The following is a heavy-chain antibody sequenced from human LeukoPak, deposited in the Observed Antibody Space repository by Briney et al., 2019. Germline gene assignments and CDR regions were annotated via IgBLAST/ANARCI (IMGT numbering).Heavy chain of an antibody. Sequence: GGSLRLSCAASGFTVSSNYMSWVRQAPGKGLEWVSVIYSGGSTYYADSVKGRFTISRDNSKNTLYLQMNSLRAEDTAVYYCARDLYGDYVEYWGQGTLVTVSS. CDR2: IYSGGST. V-gene: IGHV3-53*01. CDR1: GFTVSSNY. CDR3: ARDLYGDYVEY. D-gene: IGHD3-16*01. J-gene: IGHJ4*02.